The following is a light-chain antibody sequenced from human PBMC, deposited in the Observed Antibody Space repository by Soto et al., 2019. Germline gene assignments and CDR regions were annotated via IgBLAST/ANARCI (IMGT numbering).Light chain of an antibody. CDR2: GAS. Sequence: EIVLTQSPGTLSLSPGERAILSCRASESVGSNLAWYQQKPGQAPRLLIYGASNRATGIPDRFSGSGSGTDFTLTISRLEPEDFAVYYCQQRSNWPTFGQGTRLEIK. J-gene: IGKJ5*01. CDR1: ESVGSN. CDR3: QQRSNWPT. V-gene: IGKV3D-20*02.